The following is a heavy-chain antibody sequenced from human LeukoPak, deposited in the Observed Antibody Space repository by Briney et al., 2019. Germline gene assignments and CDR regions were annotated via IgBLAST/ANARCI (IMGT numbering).Heavy chain of an antibody. J-gene: IGHJ6*02. CDR1: GFTFSNYA. V-gene: IGHV3-30-3*01. CDR3: ATADNYYYGMDV. Sequence: GGPLRLSCAPSGFTFSNYAMHGVRQAPGKGLEWVAVIPYDGSNKYYAESLKGRFTISRDNSKNTLYLQMNSLRAEDTAVYFCATADNYYYGMDVWGQGTTVTVSS. CDR2: IPYDGSNK.